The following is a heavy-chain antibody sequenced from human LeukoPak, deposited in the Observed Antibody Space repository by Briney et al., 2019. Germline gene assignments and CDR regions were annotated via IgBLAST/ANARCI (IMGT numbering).Heavy chain of an antibody. CDR1: GYSFTSYW. V-gene: IGHV5-51*01. Sequence: GESLKISCKGSGYSFTSYWIGWVRQMPGKGLEWIGIIYPGDSDTRYSPSFQGQVTISADKSISTAYLQWSSLKASDTAVYYCARRGTEKYYYYGMDVWGKGTTVTVSS. CDR2: IYPGDSDT. D-gene: IGHD3-16*01. J-gene: IGHJ6*04. CDR3: ARRGTEKYYYYGMDV.